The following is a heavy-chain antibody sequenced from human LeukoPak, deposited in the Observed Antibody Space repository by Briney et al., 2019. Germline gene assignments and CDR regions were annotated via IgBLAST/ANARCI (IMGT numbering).Heavy chain of an antibody. J-gene: IGHJ4*02. CDR3: AKWGNYYGSGSYYGRPSYYFDY. CDR1: GFTFSIYA. CDR2: ISGSGGST. Sequence: PGGSLRLSCAASGFTFSIYAMSWVRQAPGKGLEWVSAISGSGGSTYYADSVKGWFTISRDNSKNTLYLQMNSLRAEDTAVYYCAKWGNYYGSGSYYGRPSYYFDYWGQGTLVTVSS. D-gene: IGHD3-10*01. V-gene: IGHV3-23*01.